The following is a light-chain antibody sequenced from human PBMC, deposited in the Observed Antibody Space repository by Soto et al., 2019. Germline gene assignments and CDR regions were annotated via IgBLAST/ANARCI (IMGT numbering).Light chain of an antibody. CDR2: GAS. CDR1: QNIASSY. CDR3: QQYGGSPYT. Sequence: EIVLTQSPGTLSLSPGEGATLSCRSSQNIASSYLAWYQQRRGQAPRLLIYGASSRATGIPDRFSGRGSGTDFTLTISRLEPEDFAVYYCQQYGGSPYTFGLGTKVEIK. V-gene: IGKV3-20*01. J-gene: IGKJ2*01.